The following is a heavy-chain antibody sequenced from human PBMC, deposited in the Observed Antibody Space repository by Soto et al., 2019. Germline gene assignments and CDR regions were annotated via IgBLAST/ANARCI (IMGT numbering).Heavy chain of an antibody. V-gene: IGHV4-39*01. D-gene: IGHD4-17*01. CDR3: ARMGYYGDFVDY. J-gene: IGHJ4*02. CDR2: IYYSGST. Sequence: QLQLQESGPGLVKPSETLSLTCTVSGGSISSSSYYWGWIRQPPGKGLEWIGSIYYSGSTYYNPSLKSRVTISVDTSKNQFSLKLSSVTAADTAVYYCARMGYYGDFVDYWGQGTLVTVSS. CDR1: GGSISSSSYY.